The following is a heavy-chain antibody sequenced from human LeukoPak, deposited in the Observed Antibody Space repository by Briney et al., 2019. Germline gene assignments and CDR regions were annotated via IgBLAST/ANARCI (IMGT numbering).Heavy chain of an antibody. V-gene: IGHV3-30*02. J-gene: IGHJ6*03. D-gene: IGHD1-26*01. CDR2: IRYDGSRK. CDR1: GFIFSSYG. Sequence: PGGSLRLSCAASGFIFSSYGMHWVRQAPDKGLEWVAFIRYDGSRKYYADSVKGRFTISRDNSKNTLYLQMNSLRAEDTAVYYCAKGRGWEASYYYYYMDVWGKGTTVTISS. CDR3: AKGRGWEASYYYYYMDV.